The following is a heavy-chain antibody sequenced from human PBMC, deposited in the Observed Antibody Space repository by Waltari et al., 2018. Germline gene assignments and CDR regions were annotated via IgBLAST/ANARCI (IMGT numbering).Heavy chain of an antibody. CDR1: GFTFSSDG. CDR3: ARDVGAAGFFYYGMDV. V-gene: IGHV3-33*01. D-gene: IGHD6-13*01. J-gene: IGHJ6*02. CDR2: IWYDGSNK. Sequence: QVQLVESGGGVVQPGRSLRLSCAASGFTFSSDGRHGVRQAPGKGLEWVAVIWYDGSNKYYADSVKGRFTISRDNSKNTLYLQMNSLRAEDTAVYYCARDVGAAGFFYYGMDVWGQGTTVTVSS.